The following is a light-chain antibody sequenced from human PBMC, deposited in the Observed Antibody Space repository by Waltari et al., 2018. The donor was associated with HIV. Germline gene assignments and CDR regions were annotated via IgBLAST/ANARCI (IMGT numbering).Light chain of an antibody. CDR1: SSNIGINY. J-gene: IGLJ3*02. CDR2: RSN. V-gene: IGLV1-47*01. CDR3: AVWDDSLSGWV. Sequence: QSVLTQPPSASGTPGQRVTFSCSGSSSNIGINYVYWYQQLPRTAPKLLMYRSNQRPSGVPDRLSGSKSGTSASLAISGLRSEDEADYYCAVWDDSLSGWVFGGGTKLTVL.